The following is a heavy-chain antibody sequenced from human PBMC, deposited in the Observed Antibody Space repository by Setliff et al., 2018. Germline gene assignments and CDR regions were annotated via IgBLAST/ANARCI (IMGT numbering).Heavy chain of an antibody. D-gene: IGHD2-8*02. J-gene: IGHJ4*02. CDR1: GHIFSSYG. V-gene: IGHV1-18*01. Sequence: ASVKVSCKASGHIFSSYGISWVRQAPGQGLEWMGWIHAGSSNTLYSQRFQDRITISRDTSATTVHMELSSLRSDDTAVYYCARMSTSGPHYDYWGQGSRDTVCS. CDR3: ARMSTSGPHYDY. CDR2: IHAGSSNT.